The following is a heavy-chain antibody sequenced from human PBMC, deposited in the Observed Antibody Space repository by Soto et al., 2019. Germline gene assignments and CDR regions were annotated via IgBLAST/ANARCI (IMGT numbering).Heavy chain of an antibody. CDR1: GFTFSDYA. V-gene: IGHV3-23*01. CDR2: ISGGGGST. CDR3: AKDIFRFLDRTHYMDV. J-gene: IGHJ6*03. Sequence: HPGGSLRLSCTASGFTFSDYAMSWVSQAPGKGLEWVSDISGGGGSTFYADSVKGRFTISRDNSKNTLYLQMNSLRGEDTAVYYCAKDIFRFLDRTHYMDVWGKGTTVTVSS. D-gene: IGHD3-3*01.